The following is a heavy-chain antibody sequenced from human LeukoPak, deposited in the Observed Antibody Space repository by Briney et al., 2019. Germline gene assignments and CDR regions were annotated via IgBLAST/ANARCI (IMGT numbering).Heavy chain of an antibody. V-gene: IGHV4-34*01. Sequence: SETLSLTCAVYGGSFSGYHWSWIRQPPGKGLEWIGEINHSGSTNYNPSLKSRVTISVDASKNQFSLKLSSVTAADTAVYYCARRDDSWGQGTLVTVSS. CDR1: GGSFSGYH. CDR3: ARRDDS. J-gene: IGHJ4*02. D-gene: IGHD3-9*01. CDR2: INHSGST.